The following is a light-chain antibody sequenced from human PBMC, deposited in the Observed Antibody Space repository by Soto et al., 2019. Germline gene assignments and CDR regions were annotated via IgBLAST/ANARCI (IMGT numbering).Light chain of an antibody. Sequence: DVQMTQSPSSLSAPVGDRVTITCRASQGISSFLAWYQQIPGKVPKLLIYSASTLQSGVPSRFSGSGSGTDFTLTISSLQPEDVAIYYCQKYNSGPLTFGGGTKVEIK. J-gene: IGKJ4*01. CDR1: QGISSF. CDR2: SAS. CDR3: QKYNSGPLT. V-gene: IGKV1-27*01.